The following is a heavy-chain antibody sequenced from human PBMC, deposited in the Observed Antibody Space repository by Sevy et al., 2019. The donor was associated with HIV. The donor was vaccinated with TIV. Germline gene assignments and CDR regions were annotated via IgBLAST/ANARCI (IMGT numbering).Heavy chain of an antibody. D-gene: IGHD2-2*01. J-gene: IGHJ4*02. Sequence: ASVKVSCRASGYTFRSYGISWVRQAPGQGLEWMGWISPYTGDTDFAQKVQGRVSMTSDTSTSTAYMELRSLRSDDTAVYYCAGDKRQGVVVLPGAMWGGVDYWGQGTLVTVSS. V-gene: IGHV1-18*01. CDR2: ISPYTGDT. CDR3: AGDKRQGVVVLPGAMWGGVDY. CDR1: GYTFRSYG.